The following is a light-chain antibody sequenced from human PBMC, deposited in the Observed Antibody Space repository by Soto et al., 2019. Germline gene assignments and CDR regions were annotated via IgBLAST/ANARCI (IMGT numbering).Light chain of an antibody. CDR1: RSISDW. Sequence: DIQMTQSPSSLSESAGDRVTITCRASRSISDWLAWYQQKPGKAPELLIFDASNLQSGVPSRFSGSGSGTELAPTISSLQPDDFATYYCQHYNSYSEAFGQGTKVDIK. CDR3: QHYNSYSEA. J-gene: IGKJ1*01. CDR2: DAS. V-gene: IGKV1-5*01.